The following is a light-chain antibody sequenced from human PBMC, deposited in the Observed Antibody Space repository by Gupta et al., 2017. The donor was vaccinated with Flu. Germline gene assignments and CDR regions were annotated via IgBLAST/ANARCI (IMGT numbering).Light chain of an antibody. CDR3: QQYGSSPT. J-gene: IGKJ4*01. Sequence: EIVLTQSPGTLSLSPGERATLSCRASQSVGNNYLAWYQQKPGQAPRLLIYDGSSGATDIPHRFSGSGSGTDFTLISNRLEPEDFAVYYWQQYGSSPTFGGGTKVEI. V-gene: IGKV3-20*01. CDR1: QSVGNNY. CDR2: DGS.